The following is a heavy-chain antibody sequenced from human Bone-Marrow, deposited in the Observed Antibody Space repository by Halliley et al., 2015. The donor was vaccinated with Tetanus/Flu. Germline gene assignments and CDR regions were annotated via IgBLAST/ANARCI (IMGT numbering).Heavy chain of an antibody. CDR3: ARTFVDGGYCTSTTCYYFYAMAV. D-gene: IGHD2-2*01. J-gene: IGHJ6*02. Sequence: TLSLTCTVSGDSIGSDGYYWSWIRQYPGKGLEWIGDTYYSGSTYYNPSLKSRLTISVDTSKNQFSLKLSSLTAADTAVYYCARTFVDGGYCTSTTCYYFYAMAVWGQGTTVTFSS. CDR1: GDSIGSDGYY. V-gene: IGHV4-31*03. CDR2: TYYSGST.